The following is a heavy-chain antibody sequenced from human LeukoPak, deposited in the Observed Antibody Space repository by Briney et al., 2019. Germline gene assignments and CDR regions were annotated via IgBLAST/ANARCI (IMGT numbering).Heavy chain of an antibody. V-gene: IGHV3-7*04. CDR2: INRDGTVK. J-gene: IGHJ4*02. CDR3: VRGDWYFES. D-gene: IGHD2-21*01. Sequence: GGSLRLSCATSGFNFSDSRMTWVRQAPGKGLQWVANINRDGTVKHFLDSVEGRFTISRDNAKKSLYLLMNSLRPQDTAVYFCVRGDWYFESWGQGTLVTVSS. CDR1: GFNFSDSR.